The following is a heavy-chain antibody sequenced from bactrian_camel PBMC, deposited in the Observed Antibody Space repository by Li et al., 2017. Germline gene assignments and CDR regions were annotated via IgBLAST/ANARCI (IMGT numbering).Heavy chain of an antibody. CDR2: ISGDSGRT. CDR3: VLVPYSCQTWGHAWPRD. V-gene: IGHV3S35*01. Sequence: VQLVESGGGLVQPGGSLRFSCAASGFTFSSYAMSWVRQAPGKGLEWVSLISGDSGRTYYADSVKGRFTISRDNAKNAVFLQLNRLEPEDSGMYYCVLVPYSCQTWGHAWPRDWGQGTQVTVS. J-gene: IGHJ4*01. D-gene: IGHD1*01. CDR1: GFTFSSYA.